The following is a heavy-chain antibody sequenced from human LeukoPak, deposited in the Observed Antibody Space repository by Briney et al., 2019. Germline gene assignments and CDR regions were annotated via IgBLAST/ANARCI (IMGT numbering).Heavy chain of an antibody. CDR3: AKGLELL. D-gene: IGHD1-7*01. Sequence: PGGSLSLSCAASGLTFSSYVMSGVRQAPGKGLEWVSAISGSGGSTYYADSVKGRFTISRDNSKNTLYLQMNSLRAKDTAVYYCAKGLELLWGQGTLVTVSS. J-gene: IGHJ4*02. V-gene: IGHV3-23*01. CDR1: GLTFSSYV. CDR2: ISGSGGST.